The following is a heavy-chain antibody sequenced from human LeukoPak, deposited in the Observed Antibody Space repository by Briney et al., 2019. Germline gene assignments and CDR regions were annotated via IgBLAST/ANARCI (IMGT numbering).Heavy chain of an antibody. V-gene: IGHV4-61*02. CDR2: IYTSGST. Sequence: SQTLSLACTVSGGSISSGSYYWSWIRQPAGKGLEWIARIYTSGSTNYNPSLKSRVTISVDTSKNQFSLKLSSVTAADTAVYYCARGIQFRYDSSGYYPRWGQGTLVTVSS. J-gene: IGHJ4*02. CDR3: ARGIQFRYDSSGYYPR. CDR1: GGSISSGSYY. D-gene: IGHD3-22*01.